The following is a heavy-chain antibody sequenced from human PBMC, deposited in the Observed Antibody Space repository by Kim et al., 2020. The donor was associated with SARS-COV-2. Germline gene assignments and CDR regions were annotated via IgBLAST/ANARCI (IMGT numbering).Heavy chain of an antibody. CDR2: ISGSNTNI. CDR1: GFTFSDYY. J-gene: IGHJ4*02. CDR3: ARDSSY. Sequence: GGSLGLSCAASGFTFSDYYMSWIRQAPGKGPEWISYISGSNTNIYYADSVKGRFTISRDNAKETLYLHMNSLRVEDTAVYYCARDSSYWGQGILVTVSS. V-gene: IGHV3-11*04.